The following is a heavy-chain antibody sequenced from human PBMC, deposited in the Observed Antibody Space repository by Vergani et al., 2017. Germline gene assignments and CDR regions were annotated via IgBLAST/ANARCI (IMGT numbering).Heavy chain of an antibody. CDR1: GGSFSGYY. D-gene: IGHD2-21*01. Sequence: QVQLQQWGAGLLKPSETLSLTCAVYGGSFSGYYWSWIRQPPGKGLEWIGEINHSGSTNYNPSLKSRVTISVDTSKNQFSLKLSSVTAADTAVYYCARGLADSILPFDYWGQGTLVTVSS. V-gene: IGHV4-34*01. CDR2: INHSGST. CDR3: ARGLADSILPFDY. J-gene: IGHJ4*02.